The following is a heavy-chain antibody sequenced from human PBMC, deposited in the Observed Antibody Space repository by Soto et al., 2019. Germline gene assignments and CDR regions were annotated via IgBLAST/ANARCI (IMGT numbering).Heavy chain of an antibody. J-gene: IGHJ4*02. CDR2: ISAYNGNT. D-gene: IGHD3-9*01. Sequence: QVQLVQSGAEVKKPGASVKVSCKASGYTFTSYGISWVRQAPGQGLEWMGWISAYNGNTNYAQKLQGSVTMTTDTSTSTAYMELRSLRSDDTAVYYCARGGEYYDILTGYYRTWIIDYWGQGTLVTVSS. CDR1: GYTFTSYG. CDR3: ARGGEYYDILTGYYRTWIIDY. V-gene: IGHV1-18*04.